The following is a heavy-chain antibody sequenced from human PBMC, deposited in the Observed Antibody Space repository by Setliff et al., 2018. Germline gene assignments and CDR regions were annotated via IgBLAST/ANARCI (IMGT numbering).Heavy chain of an antibody. CDR3: VRHVGTRSRGYNYYYYFMDV. V-gene: IGHV4-39*01. J-gene: IGHJ6*03. CDR2: AYYNGDS. CDR1: GGSLSGSLRGYAVF. D-gene: IGHD3-10*01. Sequence: PSETLSLTCTVSGGSLSGSLRGYAVFWGWIRQSPGKELEWIGSAYYNGDSYYNPSLKSRVTMSVDTSRNQFSLHLISVTAADTAVYYCVRHVGTRSRGYNYYYYFMDVWGKGTTVTVSS.